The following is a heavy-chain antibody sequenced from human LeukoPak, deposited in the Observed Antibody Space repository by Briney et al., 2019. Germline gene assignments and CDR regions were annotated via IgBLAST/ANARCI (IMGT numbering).Heavy chain of an antibody. D-gene: IGHD2-8*01. CDR3: ARSQSGVFDV. Sequence: QTGGSLRLSYVASGFTFSNYWMQWVRQVPGKGLVWVSRLNGDGTNIIYADSVKGRFTISRDNAENTLYLQMNSLRAEDTALYYCARSQSGVFDVWGQGTMVTVSS. V-gene: IGHV3-74*01. J-gene: IGHJ3*01. CDR2: LNGDGTNI. CDR1: GFTFSNYW.